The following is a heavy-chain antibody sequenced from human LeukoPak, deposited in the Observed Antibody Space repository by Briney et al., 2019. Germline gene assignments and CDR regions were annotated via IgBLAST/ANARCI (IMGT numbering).Heavy chain of an antibody. CDR1: GYTFTSYG. V-gene: IGHV1-18*01. Sequence: ASVKVSCKASGYTFTSYGISWVRQAPGQGLEWMGWISAYNGNTNYAQKLQGRVTMTTDTSTSTAYMELRSLRSDDTAVYCCARARPPAPYSSGWFDYWGQGTLVTVSS. CDR3: ARARPPAPYSSGWFDY. CDR2: ISAYNGNT. J-gene: IGHJ4*02. D-gene: IGHD6-19*01.